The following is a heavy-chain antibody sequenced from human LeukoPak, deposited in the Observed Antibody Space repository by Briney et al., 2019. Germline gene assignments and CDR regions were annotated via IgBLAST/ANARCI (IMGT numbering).Heavy chain of an antibody. CDR2: IYYSGTT. CDR1: GDSISSDNYY. CDR3: ARGSRGYYDSSGYIFH. J-gene: IGHJ4*02. V-gene: IGHV4-61*01. Sequence: SETLSLTCTVSGDSISSDNYYWSWIRQPPGKGLEWIGYIYYSGTTKQNPSLKSRVTLSVDTSKNQLYLKLNSVTAADTAVYYCARGSRGYYDSSGYIFHWGQGTLVTVSS. D-gene: IGHD3-22*01.